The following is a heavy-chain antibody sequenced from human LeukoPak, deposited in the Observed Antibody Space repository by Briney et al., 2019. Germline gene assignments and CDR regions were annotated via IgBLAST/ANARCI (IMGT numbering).Heavy chain of an antibody. CDR2: IYYSGTT. CDR1: GGSISSSHYY. CDR3: ARQISDYYYYYIDV. D-gene: IGHD3-3*01. Sequence: TSETLSLTCTVSGGSISSSHYYWGWIRQPPGKGLEWIGTIYYSGTTYYNPSLESRVTMSADTSKNQFPLTLRSVTAADTAVYYCARQISDYYYYYIDVWGKGATVTVSS. J-gene: IGHJ6*03. V-gene: IGHV4-39*01.